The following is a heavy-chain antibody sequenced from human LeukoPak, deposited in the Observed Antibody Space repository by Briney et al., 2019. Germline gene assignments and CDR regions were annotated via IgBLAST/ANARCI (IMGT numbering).Heavy chain of an antibody. D-gene: IGHD2-2*01. CDR2: IYYKERT. CDR1: VDSISSSNYY. CDR3: ARLGYCTSTSCSEGYYYYYMDV. J-gene: IGHJ6*03. Sequence: SETLSLTCTVSVDSISSSNYYWGWIRQPPGKGLEWIGRIYYKERTYYNPSLKSRLTISVITPKNQFSLKLSSVTAADTAVYYCARLGYCTSTSCSEGYYYYYMDVWGKGTTVTVS. V-gene: IGHV4-39*01.